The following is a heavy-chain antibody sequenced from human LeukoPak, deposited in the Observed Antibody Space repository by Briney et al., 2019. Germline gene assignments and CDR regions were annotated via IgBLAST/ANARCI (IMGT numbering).Heavy chain of an antibody. J-gene: IGHJ6*02. CDR3: ATQLLWFGDPLDYYYYGMDV. D-gene: IGHD3-10*01. CDR1: GGSFSGYY. CDR2: IYYSGST. V-gene: IGHV4-59*08. Sequence: SETLSLTCAVYGGSFSGYYWSWIRQPPGKGLEWIGYIYYSGSTNYNPSLKSRVTISVDTSKNQFSLKLSSVTAADTAVYYCATQLLWFGDPLDYYYYGMDVWGQGTTVTVSS.